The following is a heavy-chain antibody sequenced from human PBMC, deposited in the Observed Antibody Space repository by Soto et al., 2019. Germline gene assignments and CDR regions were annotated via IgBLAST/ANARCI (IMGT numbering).Heavy chain of an antibody. CDR3: AARRATVRETPLGPEF. CDR1: GFTLRSYA. CDR2: ISNSDGGT. Sequence: GGSLRLSCAASGFTLRSYAITFFRHSPCKGLEWVSTISNSDGGTYYSDSVKGRFTISRDKSKNTLYLQMDSLGAEDTAVYYCAARRATVRETPLGPEFWGQGTQVTVSS. J-gene: IGHJ4*02. D-gene: IGHD3-10*02. V-gene: IGHV3-23*01.